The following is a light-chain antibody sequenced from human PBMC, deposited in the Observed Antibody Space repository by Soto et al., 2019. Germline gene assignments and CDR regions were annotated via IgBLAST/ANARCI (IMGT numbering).Light chain of an antibody. J-gene: IGLJ1*01. CDR2: QFT. Sequence: QSVLTQPASVAGSPGQSITISCTGTSSDLAIYNYVSWYQQQPGKAPKLMIYQFTNRPSGVSNLFSGSRSGNTASLTISGLQAEDEADYYCSSYTDSSNYVFGTGTKVTVL. CDR3: SSYTDSSNYV. CDR1: SSDLAIYNY. V-gene: IGLV2-14*01.